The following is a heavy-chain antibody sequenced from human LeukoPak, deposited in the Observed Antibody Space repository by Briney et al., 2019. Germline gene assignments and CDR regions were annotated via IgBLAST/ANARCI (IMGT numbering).Heavy chain of an antibody. V-gene: IGHV3-20*04. J-gene: IGHJ4*02. Sequence: GGSLRLSCAASGFTFDDYGMSWVRQAPGKGLEWVSGINWNGGSTGYADSVKGRFTISRDNAKNSLYLQMNSLRVEDTALYYCARGGSGWWFDYWGQGTLVTVSS. CDR1: GFTFDDYG. CDR3: ARGGSGWWFDY. D-gene: IGHD6-19*01. CDR2: INWNGGST.